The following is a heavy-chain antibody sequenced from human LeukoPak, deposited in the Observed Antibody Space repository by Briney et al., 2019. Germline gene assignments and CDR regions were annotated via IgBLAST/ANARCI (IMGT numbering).Heavy chain of an antibody. CDR1: GYTFTNYG. J-gene: IGHJ4*02. Sequence: ASVTVSCKASGYTFTNYGISWVRQAPGQGLEWMGNINPYNGNTNYAQNLQGRVTMTTDTSTNTAYMELRSLRSDDTAVYYCARDQHDHVWGSYRPYFDYWGQGTLVTFSS. D-gene: IGHD3-16*02. V-gene: IGHV1-18*01. CDR2: INPYNGNT. CDR3: ARDQHDHVWGSYRPYFDY.